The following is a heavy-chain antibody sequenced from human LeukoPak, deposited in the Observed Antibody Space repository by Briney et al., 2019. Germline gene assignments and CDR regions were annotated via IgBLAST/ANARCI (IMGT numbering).Heavy chain of an antibody. CDR1: GFTFSSCG. Sequence: SGGSLRLSCAASGFTFSSCGFNWVRQAPGKGLEWVSSIGPTGTDRYYADSVRGRFTISRDNAKNSMYLQMDSLRDEDTAVYCCATETIGRHYDYWGQGTLLTVSS. CDR2: IGPTGTDR. CDR3: ATETIGRHYDY. D-gene: IGHD1-14*01. V-gene: IGHV3-21*01. J-gene: IGHJ4*02.